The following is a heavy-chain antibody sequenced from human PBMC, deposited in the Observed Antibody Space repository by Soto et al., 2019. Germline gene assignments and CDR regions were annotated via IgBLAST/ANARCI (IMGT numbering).Heavy chain of an antibody. D-gene: IGHD6-6*01. CDR2: IYHSGST. J-gene: IGHJ4*02. Sequence: QLQLQESGSGLVKPSQTLSLTCAVSGGSISSGGYSWSWLRQPPGKGLEWIGYIYHSGSTYYNPSRKCRVTISVDRSKNQFSLKLSSVTAVDTAVYYCARVVIAARSYYFDYGGQGTLVTVSS. CDR3: ARVVIAARSYYFDY. V-gene: IGHV4-30-2*01. CDR1: GGSISSGGYS.